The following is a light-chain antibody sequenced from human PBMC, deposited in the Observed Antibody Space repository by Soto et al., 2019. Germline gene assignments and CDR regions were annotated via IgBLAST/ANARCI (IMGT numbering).Light chain of an antibody. CDR1: SSDVGSYNL. Sequence: QSALTQPASVSGSPGXSITISCTGTSSDVGSYNLVSWYQQHPGKAPKLMIYEGSKRPSGVSNRFSGSKSGNTASLTISGLQAEDEADYYCCSYAGSSTFHVVFGGGTKLTVL. V-gene: IGLV2-23*03. CDR2: EGS. CDR3: CSYAGSSTFHVV. J-gene: IGLJ2*01.